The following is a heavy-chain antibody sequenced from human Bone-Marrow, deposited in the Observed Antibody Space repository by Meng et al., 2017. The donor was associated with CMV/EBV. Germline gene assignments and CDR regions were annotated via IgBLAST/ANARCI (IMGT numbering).Heavy chain of an antibody. D-gene: IGHD3-22*01. CDR1: GFTFSSYA. Sequence: GESLKISCAASGFTFSSYAMHWVRQAPGKGLEWVAVISYDGSNKYYADSVKGRFTISRDNSKNTLYLQMNSLRAEDTAVYYCESEGDYYDSSGYYPSFDYWGQGTTVTVSS. CDR3: ESEGDYYDSSGYYPSFDY. J-gene: IGHJ4*03. CDR2: ISYDGSNK. V-gene: IGHV3-30-3*01.